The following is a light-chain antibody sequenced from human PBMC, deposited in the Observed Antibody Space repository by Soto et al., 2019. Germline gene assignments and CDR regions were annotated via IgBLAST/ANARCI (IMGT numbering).Light chain of an antibody. CDR3: SSYTSNTPLV. J-gene: IGLJ2*01. V-gene: IGLV2-14*01. CDR1: SSDIGDYNF. CDR2: DVS. Sequence: QSALTQPASVSESPGQSITISCTGTSSDIGDYNFVSWYQQHPGKAPQLMIYDVSYRPSGVSHRFSGSKSGNTASLTISWLQTEDEADYYCSSYTSNTPLVFGGGTKLTVL.